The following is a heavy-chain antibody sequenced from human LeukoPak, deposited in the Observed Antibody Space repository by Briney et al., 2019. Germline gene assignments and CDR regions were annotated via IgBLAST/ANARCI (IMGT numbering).Heavy chain of an antibody. D-gene: IGHD6-19*01. V-gene: IGHV4-4*07. J-gene: IGHJ5*01. CDR1: GGSISSYY. Sequence: SETLSLTCTVSGGSISSYYWSWIRQPAGRGLEWVGRMYSSGSTNYNPSLKSRVTMSVDTSKNQFSLKLSAVTAADTAVYYCARDPSHSCGWFDSWGQGTLVTVSS. CDR3: ARDPSHSCGWFDS. CDR2: MYSSGST.